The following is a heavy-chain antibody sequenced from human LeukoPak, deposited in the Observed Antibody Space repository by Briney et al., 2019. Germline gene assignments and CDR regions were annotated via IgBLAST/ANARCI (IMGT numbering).Heavy chain of an antibody. D-gene: IGHD2-2*02. CDR2: IYYSGST. J-gene: IGHJ4*02. CDR1: GGSISSSSYY. V-gene: IGHV4-39*07. CDR3: ARAGVVVPAAIRSYYFDY. Sequence: SETLSLTCTVSGGSISSSSYYWGWIRQPPGKGLEWIGSIYYSGSTYYNPSLKSRVTISVDTSKNQFSLKLSSVTAADTAVYYCARAGVVVPAAIRSYYFDYWGQGTLVTVSS.